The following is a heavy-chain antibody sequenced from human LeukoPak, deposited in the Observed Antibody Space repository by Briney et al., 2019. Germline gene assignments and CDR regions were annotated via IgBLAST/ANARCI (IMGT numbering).Heavy chain of an antibody. D-gene: IGHD3-16*01. CDR1: GGSFSGYY. J-gene: IGHJ4*02. CDR3: ARVKRRYYFDY. Sequence: SETLSLTCAVYGGSFSGYYWSWIRQPPGKGLEWIGEINHSGSTNYNPSLKSRVTISVDASKNQFSLKLSSVTAADTAVYYCARVKRRYYFDYWGQGTLVTVSS. CDR2: INHSGST. V-gene: IGHV4-34*01.